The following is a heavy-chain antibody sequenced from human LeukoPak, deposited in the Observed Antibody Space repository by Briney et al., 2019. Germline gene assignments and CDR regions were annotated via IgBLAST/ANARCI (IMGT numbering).Heavy chain of an antibody. Sequence: PGGSLRLSCAASGFTFSSYWMNWVRQTPGKGLEWVSYISSRSSAIFYADSVKGRFTISRDDAKSSLYLQMNSLRAEDTAVYYCARTYYDILTGYNPYFDYWGQGTLVTVSS. V-gene: IGHV3-48*01. D-gene: IGHD3-9*01. CDR3: ARTYYDILTGYNPYFDY. CDR2: ISSRSSAI. J-gene: IGHJ4*02. CDR1: GFTFSSYW.